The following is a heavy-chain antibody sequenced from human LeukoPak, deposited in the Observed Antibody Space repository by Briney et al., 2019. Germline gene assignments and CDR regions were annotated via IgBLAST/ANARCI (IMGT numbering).Heavy chain of an antibody. D-gene: IGHD3-10*01. CDR2: INPNSGGT. CDR1: GYTFTGYY. CDR3: ARPITLVRGTPDY. J-gene: IGHJ4*02. Sequence: GASVKVSCKASGYTFTGYYMHWVRQAPGQGLEWMGWINPNSGGTNYAQKFQGRVTMTRDTSISTAYMELSRLRSDDTAVYYCARPITLVRGTPDYWGQGTLVTVSS. V-gene: IGHV1-2*02.